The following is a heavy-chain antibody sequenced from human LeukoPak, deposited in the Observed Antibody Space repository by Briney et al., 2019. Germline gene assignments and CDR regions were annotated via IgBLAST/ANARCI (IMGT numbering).Heavy chain of an antibody. CDR1: GFTLSNAW. J-gene: IGHJ4*02. D-gene: IGHD3-10*01. V-gene: IGHV3-15*01. Sequence: PGGSLRLSCAASGFTLSNAWMSWVRQAPGKGLEWVGRIKSKTDGGTTDYAAPVKGRFTISRDDSENTVYLQMNSLKTEDTAVYYRTANPLRGSYWGQGTLVTVSS. CDR3: TANPLRGSY. CDR2: IKSKTDGGTT.